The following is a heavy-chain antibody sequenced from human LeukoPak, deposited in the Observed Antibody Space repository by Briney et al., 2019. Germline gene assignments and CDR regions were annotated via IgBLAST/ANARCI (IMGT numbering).Heavy chain of an antibody. D-gene: IGHD6-13*01. J-gene: IGHJ4*02. CDR2: IKQDGSEK. CDR3: ARDRYSSS. Sequence: TGGSLRLSCAAAGFTFSSYWMSWVRQAGGKGLEWVANIKQDGSEKNSVDSVRGRFTISRDNAKNSLYLQMNSLRVEDTAVYYCARDRYSSSWGQGTLVTVSS. CDR1: GFTFSSYW. V-gene: IGHV3-7*01.